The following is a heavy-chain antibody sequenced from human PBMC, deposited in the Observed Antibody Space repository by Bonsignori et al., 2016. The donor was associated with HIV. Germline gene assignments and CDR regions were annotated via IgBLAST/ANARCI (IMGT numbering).Heavy chain of an antibody. D-gene: IGHD6-13*01. J-gene: IGHJ4*02. Sequence: SETLSLTCAVYGGSFSGYYWSWIRQPPGKGLEWIGEINHSGSTNYNPSLKSRVTISVDTSKNQFSLKLSSVTAADTAVYYCASPILYQYSSSREGYYFDYWGQGTLVTVSS. V-gene: IGHV4-34*01. CDR2: INHSGST. CDR3: ASPILYQYSSSREGYYFDY. CDR1: GGSFSGYY.